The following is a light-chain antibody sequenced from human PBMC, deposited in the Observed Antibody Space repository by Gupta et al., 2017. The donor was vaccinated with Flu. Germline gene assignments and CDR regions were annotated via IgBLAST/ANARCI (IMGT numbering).Light chain of an antibody. CDR3: QQRSNWPPYS. V-gene: IGKV3-11*01. Sequence: EIVFAQSPATLSLSRGERATLSCRASQSVSSYLAWYQQKPGQAPSLLIYDASNRATGIPARFSGSGSGTDFTLPISSLEPEDFAVYYCQQRSNWPPYSFGQGTKLEIK. CDR2: DAS. CDR1: QSVSSY. J-gene: IGKJ2*03.